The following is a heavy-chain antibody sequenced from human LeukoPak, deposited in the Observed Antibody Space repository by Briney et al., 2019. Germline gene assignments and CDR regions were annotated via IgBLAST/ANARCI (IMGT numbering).Heavy chain of an antibody. D-gene: IGHD2-2*01. J-gene: IGHJ5*02. V-gene: IGHV5-51*01. CDR1: GYSFTSYW. CDR3: ARSYCSSASCSNWFDP. CDR2: IYPGDSDT. Sequence: PGESLKISCKGSGYSFTSYWIGGVRPVPGKGLEGMGIIYPGDSDTRYSPSFQGQVTISADKSISTAYLQWSSLKASDTAMYYCARSYCSSASCSNWFDPWGQGTLVTVSS.